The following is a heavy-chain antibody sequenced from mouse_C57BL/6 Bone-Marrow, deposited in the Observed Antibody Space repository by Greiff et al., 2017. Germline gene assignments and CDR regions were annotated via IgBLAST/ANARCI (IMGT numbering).Heavy chain of an antibody. CDR3: ARPPHYYCSSYFAMDY. CDR2: ISSGRSTI. CDR1: GFTFSDYG. V-gene: IGHV5-17*01. J-gene: IGHJ4*01. Sequence: EVQLVESGGGLVKPGGSLKLSCAASGFTFSDYGMHWVRQAPEKGLEWVAYISSGRSTIYYADTVTGRFTISRDNAKNTLFLQMTSLRSEDTAMYYCARPPHYYCSSYFAMDYWGQGTSVTVSS. D-gene: IGHD1-1*01.